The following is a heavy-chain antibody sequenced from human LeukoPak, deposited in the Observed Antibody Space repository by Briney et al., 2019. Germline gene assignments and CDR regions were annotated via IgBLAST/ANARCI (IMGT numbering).Heavy chain of an antibody. D-gene: IGHD3-9*01. Sequence: SETLSLTCAVYGGSFSGYYWSWIRQPPGKGLEWIGEINHSGSTNYNPSLKSRVTISVDTSKNQFSLKLSSVTAADTAVYYCARRGTNYDILTGYYFINAFDIWGQGTMVTVSS. J-gene: IGHJ3*02. V-gene: IGHV4-34*01. CDR3: ARRGTNYDILTGYYFINAFDI. CDR1: GGSFSGYY. CDR2: INHSGST.